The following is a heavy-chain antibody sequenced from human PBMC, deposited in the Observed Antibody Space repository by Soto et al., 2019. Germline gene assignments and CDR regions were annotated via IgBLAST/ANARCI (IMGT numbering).Heavy chain of an antibody. Sequence: GGSLRLSCAASGFTFSGYAMSWVRQAPGKGLEWVSAISGSGGSTYYADSVKGRFTISRDNSKNTLYLQMNSLRAEDTAVYYCAKTPGYQLLRWYFDYWGQGTLVTVSS. CDR3: AKTPGYQLLRWYFDY. J-gene: IGHJ4*02. V-gene: IGHV3-23*01. CDR2: ISGSGGST. CDR1: GFTFSGYA. D-gene: IGHD2-2*01.